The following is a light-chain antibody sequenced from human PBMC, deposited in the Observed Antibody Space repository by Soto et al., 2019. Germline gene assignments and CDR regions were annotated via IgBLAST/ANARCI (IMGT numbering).Light chain of an antibody. V-gene: IGKV3-20*01. CDR3: QQYGSAPLA. CDR2: GAS. Sequence: EIVLTQSPGTLSLSPGERATLSCRASQSVSSSYLAWYQQKPGQAPRLLIYGASSRATGIPDRFSGSGSGTDSTLTISRLEPDDLAAYYCQQYGSAPLAFGGGTKVESK. J-gene: IGKJ4*01. CDR1: QSVSSSY.